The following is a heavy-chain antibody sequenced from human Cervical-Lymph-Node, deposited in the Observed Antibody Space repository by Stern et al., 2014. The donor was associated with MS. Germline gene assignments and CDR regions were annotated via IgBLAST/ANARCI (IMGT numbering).Heavy chain of an antibody. Sequence: QLGQSGSELKKPGASVKVSCKASGYTLTNYPINWVRQAPGQGLEWMGWINTNTGNSTYAQDFTVRFVVSLDTSASTAYLQISNLKAEDTAVYYCARDFVDTAMITRSDYLDCWGQGTLVTVSS. J-gene: IGHJ4*02. CDR3: ARDFVDTAMITRSDYLDC. D-gene: IGHD5-18*01. V-gene: IGHV7-4-1*02. CDR1: GYTLTNYP. CDR2: INTNTGNS.